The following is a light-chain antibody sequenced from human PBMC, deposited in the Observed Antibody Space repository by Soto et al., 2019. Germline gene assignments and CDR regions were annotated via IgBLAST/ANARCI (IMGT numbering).Light chain of an antibody. CDR1: QSISRD. CDR2: AAS. Sequence: IQMTQSPFSLSASVGDRVTITCRASQSISRDLNWYQQKPGKAPNLLIYAASSLQSGVPSRFSGSGSGTDFTLTISRLQPEVFSTYYGLPDYNSLRLFGG. V-gene: IGKV1-6*01. CDR3: LPDYNSLRL. J-gene: IGKJ4*01.